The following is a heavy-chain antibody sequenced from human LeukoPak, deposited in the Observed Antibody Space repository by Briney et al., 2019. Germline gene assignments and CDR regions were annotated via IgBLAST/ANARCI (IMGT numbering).Heavy chain of an antibody. CDR1: GFTFSSYA. CDR2: ISYDGSNK. V-gene: IGHV3-30-3*01. D-gene: IGHD4-17*01. J-gene: IGHJ3*02. CDR3: AKVLHDYGDYEDAFDI. Sequence: TGGSLRLSCAASGFTFSSYAMHWVRQAPGKGLEWVAVISYDGSNKYYADSVKGRFTISRDNSKNTLYLQMNSLRAEDTAVYYCAKVLHDYGDYEDAFDIWGQGTMVTVSS.